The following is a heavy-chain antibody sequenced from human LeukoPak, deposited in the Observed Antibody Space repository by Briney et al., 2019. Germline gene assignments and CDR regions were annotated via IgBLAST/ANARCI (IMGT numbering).Heavy chain of an antibody. CDR2: IWYDGSNK. D-gene: IGHD3-10*01. V-gene: IGHV3-33*01. J-gene: IGHJ4*02. CDR3: AREDGFGYFDY. CDR1: GFTFSSYG. Sequence: GRSLRLSCAASGFTFSSYGMHWVRQAPGKGLEWVAVIWYDGSNKYYADSVKGRFTISGDNSKNTLYLQMNSPRAEDTAVYYCAREDGFGYFDYWGQGTLVTVSS.